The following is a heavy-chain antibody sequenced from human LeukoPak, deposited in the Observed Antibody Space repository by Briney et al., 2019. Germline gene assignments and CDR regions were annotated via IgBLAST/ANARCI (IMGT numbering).Heavy chain of an antibody. Sequence: GGSLRLSCAASGFTFSNYWMHWVRQAPGKGLVWVSRINSDGSGTTYADSVKGRFTISRDNAKNTLYLQMNSLRAEDTAVYYCARARSSYGYGDAFDIWGQGTMVTVSS. V-gene: IGHV3-74*01. CDR3: ARARSSYGYGDAFDI. J-gene: IGHJ3*02. CDR2: INSDGSGT. CDR1: GFTFSNYW. D-gene: IGHD5-18*01.